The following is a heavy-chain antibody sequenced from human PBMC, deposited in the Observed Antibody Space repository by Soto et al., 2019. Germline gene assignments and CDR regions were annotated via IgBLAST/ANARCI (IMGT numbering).Heavy chain of an antibody. J-gene: IGHJ4*02. CDR3: ASPTGKLDY. CDR1: GGTFSNYA. V-gene: IGHV1-69*01. D-gene: IGHD2-8*02. Sequence: QVQLVQSGAEVKKPGSSVKVSSRASGGTFSNYAISWVRQAPGQGLEWMGAIVPIFGTANYAQKFQGRITITADESTSTAYMELSSLKSDDTAVYYCASPTGKLDYWGQGTLVTVSS. CDR2: IVPIFGTA.